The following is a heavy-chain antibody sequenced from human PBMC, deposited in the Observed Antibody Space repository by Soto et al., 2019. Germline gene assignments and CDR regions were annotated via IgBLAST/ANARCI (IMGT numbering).Heavy chain of an antibody. V-gene: IGHV4-31*03. J-gene: IGHJ4*02. Sequence: SETLSLTCTDSGGSNSSGGYYWSWIRQHPGKGLEYIGYIYYSGSTYYNQSLKSRVTISVDTSKNQFALKLSSVTAADTAVYYCARESLVVVAALDYVGQGTLVNVSS. CDR1: GGSNSSGGYY. CDR2: IYYSGST. CDR3: ARESLVVVAALDY. D-gene: IGHD2-15*01.